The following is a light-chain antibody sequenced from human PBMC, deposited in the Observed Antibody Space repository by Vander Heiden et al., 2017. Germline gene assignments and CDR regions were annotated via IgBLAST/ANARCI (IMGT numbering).Light chain of an antibody. CDR1: QSLLHSNGYNY. CDR2: LGS. V-gene: IGKV2-28*01. J-gene: IGKJ4*01. Sequence: VISQSPLSLPVTPGEPASISCRSSQSLLHSNGYNYLDWYLQKPGQSPQLLIYLGSNRASGVPDRFSGSGSGTDFTLKISRVEAEDVGVYYCRQALQTLLTFGGGTKVEIK. CDR3: RQALQTLLT.